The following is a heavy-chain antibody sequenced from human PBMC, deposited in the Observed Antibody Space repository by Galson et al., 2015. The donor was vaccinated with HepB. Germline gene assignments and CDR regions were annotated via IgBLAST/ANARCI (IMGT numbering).Heavy chain of an antibody. CDR3: AYGSGSYYYAMDV. Sequence: SVKVSCKASGYTFTKYAMNWVRQAPGQGLEWMGWINTNTGNPSYAQGFTGRYVLSSDTSVSTTYLQISSLKAEDTAIYYCAYGSGSYYYAMDVWGQGTTVTVSS. V-gene: IGHV7-4-1*02. D-gene: IGHD3-10*01. J-gene: IGHJ6*02. CDR1: GYTFTKYA. CDR2: INTNTGNP.